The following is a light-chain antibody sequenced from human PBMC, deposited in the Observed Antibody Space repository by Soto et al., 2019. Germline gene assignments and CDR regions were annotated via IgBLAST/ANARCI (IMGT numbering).Light chain of an antibody. V-gene: IGLV2-14*01. CDR1: SSDVGNYTS. Sequence: QSALTQPASVSGSPGQSITISCTGTSSDVGNYTSVAWYQHNPGKAPKLIIYDVSNRPSGVSSRFSGSKSANTASLSISGLQAEDEADYYCSSYTTSSTLVFGTGTKLTVL. CDR3: SSYTTSSTLV. CDR2: DVS. J-gene: IGLJ1*01.